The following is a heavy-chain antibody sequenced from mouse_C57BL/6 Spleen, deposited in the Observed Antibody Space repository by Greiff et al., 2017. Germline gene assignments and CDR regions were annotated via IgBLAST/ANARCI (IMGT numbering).Heavy chain of an antibody. Sequence: QVQLQQPGAELVKPGASVKLSCKASGYTFTSYWLQWVKQRPGQGLEWIGEIDPSDSYTNYNQQFKGKAALTVDTSPSTTYMQLSSLTSEDSAVYYCARQLRLLFDYWGQGTTLTVSS. CDR2: IDPSDSYT. CDR3: ARQLRLLFDY. J-gene: IGHJ2*01. D-gene: IGHD3-2*02. V-gene: IGHV1-50*01. CDR1: GYTFTSYW.